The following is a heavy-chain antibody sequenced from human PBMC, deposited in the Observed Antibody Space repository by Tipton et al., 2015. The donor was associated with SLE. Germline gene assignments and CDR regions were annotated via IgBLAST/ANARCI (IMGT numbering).Heavy chain of an antibody. Sequence: SGFSFSNYGMHWVRQAAGKGLEWVAFIYYDGSNTYYADSVKGRFTISRDNSKNTLYLQLNRLRAEDTAVYFCAKDLYSGNYYDAFDIWDQGTMVTVSS. CDR3: AKDLYSGNYYDAFDI. V-gene: IGHV3-30*02. CDR2: IYYDGSNT. CDR1: GFSFSNYG. D-gene: IGHD1-26*01. J-gene: IGHJ3*02.